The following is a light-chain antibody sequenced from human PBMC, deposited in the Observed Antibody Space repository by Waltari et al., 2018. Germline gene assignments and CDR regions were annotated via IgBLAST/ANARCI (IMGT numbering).Light chain of an antibody. J-gene: IGKJ4*01. Sequence: EIVMTQSPATLSVSPGERATLSCRASGSVSRNVAWYQEKPGQAPRLLIYGASTRATGVPAKFRGSGSGTDFTLTISSLQSEDFAVYYCQQYYHWVAFGGGTWVQIK. CDR3: QQYYHWVA. CDR2: GAS. CDR1: GSVSRN. V-gene: IGKV3-15*01.